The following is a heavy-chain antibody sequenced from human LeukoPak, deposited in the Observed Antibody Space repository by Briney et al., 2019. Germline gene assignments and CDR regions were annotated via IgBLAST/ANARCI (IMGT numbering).Heavy chain of an antibody. V-gene: IGHV3-23*01. Sequence: GGSLRLSCAASGFTFRSYAMSWVRQAPGKGLEWGSAISGSGGSTYYADSVKGRFTISRDNSKNTLYLQMNSLRAEDTAVYYCAKRDSYPDLYYYYYMDVWGKGTTVTVSS. J-gene: IGHJ6*03. CDR1: GFTFRSYA. D-gene: IGHD5-18*01. CDR2: ISGSGGST. CDR3: AKRDSYPDLYYYYYMDV.